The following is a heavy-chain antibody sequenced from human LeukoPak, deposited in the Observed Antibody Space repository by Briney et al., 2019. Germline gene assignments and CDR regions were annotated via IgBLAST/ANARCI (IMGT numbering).Heavy chain of an antibody. CDR3: VRGYSYGPYGYYFDY. Sequence: SETLSLTCTVSGYSISSGYYWGWIRQPPGKGLEWIGQINHSGSTNYSPSLKGRVTISVDTSKNQFSLKLSSVTAADTAVYYCVRGYSYGPYGYYFDYWGQGTLVTVSS. J-gene: IGHJ4*02. V-gene: IGHV4-38-2*02. D-gene: IGHD5-18*01. CDR2: INHSGST. CDR1: GYSISSGYY.